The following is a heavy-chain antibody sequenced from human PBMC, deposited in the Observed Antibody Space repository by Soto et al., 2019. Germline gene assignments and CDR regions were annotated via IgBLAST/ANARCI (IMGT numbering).Heavy chain of an antibody. D-gene: IGHD3-3*01. CDR2: ISGSGGST. Sequence: EGQVLESGGGLVQPGGSLRLSCAASGFTFSSYAMSWVRQAPGKGLEWVSDISGSGGSTYYADSVKGRFTISRDNSKNTLYLQMNSLRAEDTAVYYCAKARSGYTSDFDYWGQGTLVTVSS. J-gene: IGHJ4*02. CDR1: GFTFSSYA. CDR3: AKARSGYTSDFDY. V-gene: IGHV3-23*01.